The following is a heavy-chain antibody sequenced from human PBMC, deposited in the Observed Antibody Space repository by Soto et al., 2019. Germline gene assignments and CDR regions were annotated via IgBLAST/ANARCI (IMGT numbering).Heavy chain of an antibody. D-gene: IGHD4-17*01. Sequence: QVQLVESGGGVVQPGRSLRLSCAASGFTFSSYAMHWVRQAPGKGLEWVAVISYDGSNKYYADSVKGRFTISRDNSKNTLYLQMNSLRAEDTAVYYCARSTTVVGERWFDPWGQGTLVTVSS. J-gene: IGHJ5*02. CDR2: ISYDGSNK. CDR3: ARSTTVVGERWFDP. CDR1: GFTFSSYA. V-gene: IGHV3-30-3*01.